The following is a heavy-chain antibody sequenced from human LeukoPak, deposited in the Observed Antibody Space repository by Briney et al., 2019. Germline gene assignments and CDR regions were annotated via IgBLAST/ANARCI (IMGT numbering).Heavy chain of an antibody. CDR3: AKGIQKYDILTGCWFDP. V-gene: IGHV3-9*03. Sequence: PGGSLRLSCAASGFTFDDYAMHWVRQAPGKGLEWVSGISWNSATIDYADSVKGRFTISRDNAKNSLYLQMNSLRAEDMALYYCAKGIQKYDILTGCWFDPWGQGTLVTVSS. CDR2: ISWNSATI. D-gene: IGHD3-9*01. CDR1: GFTFDDYA. J-gene: IGHJ5*02.